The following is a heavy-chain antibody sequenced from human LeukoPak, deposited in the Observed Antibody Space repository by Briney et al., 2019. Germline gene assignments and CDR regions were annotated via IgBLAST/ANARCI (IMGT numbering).Heavy chain of an antibody. D-gene: IGHD5-12*01. Sequence: GGSLRLSCAASGFTFSDYWMHWVRQAPGKGLVWVSRISSDGSRVTYADSVKGRFTISRDNAKNTLYLQMNSLRAEDTAVYYCAREVGGYDIDYWGQGTLVTVSS. CDR1: GFTFSDYW. CDR2: ISSDGSRV. V-gene: IGHV3-74*01. CDR3: AREVGGYDIDY. J-gene: IGHJ4*02.